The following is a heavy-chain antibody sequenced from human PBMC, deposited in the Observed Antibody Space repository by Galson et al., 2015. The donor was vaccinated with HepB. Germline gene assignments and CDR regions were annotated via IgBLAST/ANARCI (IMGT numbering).Heavy chain of an antibody. J-gene: IGHJ4*02. CDR1: GYTFTSYG. CDR2: ISAYSGNT. D-gene: IGHD4-17*01. V-gene: IGHV1-18*01. CDR3: ARDLEPYGDYDWAY. Sequence: SVKVSCKASGYTFTSYGISWVRQAPGQGLEWMGWISAYSGNTNYAQKLQGRVTMTTDTSTSTAYMELRSLRSDDTAVYYCARDLEPYGDYDWAYWGQGTLVTVSS.